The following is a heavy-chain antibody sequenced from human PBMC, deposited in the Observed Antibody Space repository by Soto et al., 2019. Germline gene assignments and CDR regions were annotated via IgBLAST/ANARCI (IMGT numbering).Heavy chain of an antibody. Sequence: IYYADSVKGRFTISRDNAKNSLYLQMNSLRAEDKAVYYCARDTYYYGSGSYYPWGQGTLVSVSS. CDR3: ARDTYYYGSGSYYP. D-gene: IGHD3-10*01. J-gene: IGHJ5*02. V-gene: IGHV3-21*01. CDR2: I.